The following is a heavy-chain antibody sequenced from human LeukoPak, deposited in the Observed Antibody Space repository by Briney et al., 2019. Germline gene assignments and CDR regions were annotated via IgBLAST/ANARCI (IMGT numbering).Heavy chain of an antibody. CDR3: ARSDYGVPSDY. J-gene: IGHJ4*02. Sequence: GGSLRLSCAASGFTFSSYGMHWVRQAPGKGLEWVAVIWYDGSNKYYADSVKGRFTISRDNSKNTLYLQMNSLRAEDTAVYYCARSDYGVPSDYWGQGTLVTVSS. CDR1: GFTFSSYG. V-gene: IGHV3-30*19. D-gene: IGHD3-16*01. CDR2: IWYDGSNK.